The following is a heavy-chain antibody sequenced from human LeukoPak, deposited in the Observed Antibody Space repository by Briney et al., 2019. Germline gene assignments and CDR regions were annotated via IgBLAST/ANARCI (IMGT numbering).Heavy chain of an antibody. V-gene: IGHV1-2*02. CDR2: INPNSGGT. CDR1: GYTFTGYY. D-gene: IGHD3-9*01. CDR3: ARGTAIYDILTGYYDFDY. Sequence: ASVKVSCKASGYTFTGYYMHWVRQAPGQGLEWMGWINPNSGGTNYAQKFQGRVTMTRDTSISTAYMELSRLRSDDTAVYYCARGTAIYDILTGYYDFDYWGQGTLVTVSS. J-gene: IGHJ4*02.